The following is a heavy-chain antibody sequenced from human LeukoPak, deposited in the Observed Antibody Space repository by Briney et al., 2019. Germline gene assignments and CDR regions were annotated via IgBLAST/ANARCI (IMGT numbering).Heavy chain of an antibody. CDR2: ISGSGGST. CDR3: AKDDGAGITGDTAMVYYFDY. CDR1: GFTFSSYA. J-gene: IGHJ4*02. V-gene: IGHV3-23*01. Sequence: GGSLRLSCAASGFTFSSYAMSWVRQAPGKGLEWVSAISGSGGSTYYADSVKGRFTISRDNSKNTLCLQMNSLRAEDTAVYYCAKDDGAGITGDTAMVYYFDYWGQGTLVTVSS. D-gene: IGHD5-18*01.